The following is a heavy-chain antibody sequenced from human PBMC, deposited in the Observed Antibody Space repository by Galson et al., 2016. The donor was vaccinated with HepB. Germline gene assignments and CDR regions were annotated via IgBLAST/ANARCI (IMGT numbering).Heavy chain of an antibody. V-gene: IGHV3-23*01. CDR2: IGDRNDGT. CDR1: GFTFINFA. Sequence: SLRLSCAASGFTFINFAMSWVRRAPGKGLEWVSTIGDRNDGTYYADSVKGRFTISRDSTKNTLYLQMNSLRPEDTAVYYCAKHEGWDLQYYYFDYWGQGTLVTVSS. J-gene: IGHJ4*02. CDR3: AKHEGWDLQYYYFDY. D-gene: IGHD3-9*01.